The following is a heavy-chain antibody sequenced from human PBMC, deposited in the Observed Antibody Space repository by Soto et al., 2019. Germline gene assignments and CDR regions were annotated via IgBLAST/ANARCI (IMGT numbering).Heavy chain of an antibody. Sequence: SEPLSLACAVYGGSYSGYYWTWIRQPPGKGLEWIGEINHSGNTNYNPSLKSRVTISVDTYKNQFSLKLNSVTAADTAVYYCGRCIPMIVVVEGDAPEKYYLDSWRQRTLVT. J-gene: IGHJ4*02. D-gene: IGHD3-22*01. CDR1: GGSYSGYY. V-gene: IGHV4-34*01. CDR3: GRCIPMIVVVEGDAPEKYYLDS. CDR2: INHSGNT.